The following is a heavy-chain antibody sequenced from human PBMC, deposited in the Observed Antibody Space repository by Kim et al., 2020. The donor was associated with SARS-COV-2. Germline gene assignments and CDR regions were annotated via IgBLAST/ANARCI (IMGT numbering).Heavy chain of an antibody. CDR1: GFTFNNYG. V-gene: IGHV3-30*18. Sequence: GGSLRLSCAVSGFTFNNYGMHWVRQAPGKGLEWVAVVSHDGSQTHYVDSVKGRFTVYRDNSNDTLFLQMNSLRAEDTAMYYCAKDRGSFWSLDYWGLGTLVTVSS. CDR2: VSHDGSQT. CDR3: AKDRGSFWSLDY. D-gene: IGHD6-19*01. J-gene: IGHJ4*02.